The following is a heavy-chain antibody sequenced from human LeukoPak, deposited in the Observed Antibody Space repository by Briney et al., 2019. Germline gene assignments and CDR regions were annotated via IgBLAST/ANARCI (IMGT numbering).Heavy chain of an antibody. V-gene: IGHV4-59*01. D-gene: IGHD3-3*01. CDR2: IYYSGST. CDR1: GGSISSYY. J-gene: IGHJ4*02. Sequence: SETLSLTCTVSGGSISSYYWSWIRQPPGKGLEWIGYIYYSGSTNYNPSLKSRVTISVDTSKNQFSLKLSSVTAADTAVYYCARGVDFWSGYYHFDYWGQGTLVTVSS. CDR3: ARGVDFWSGYYHFDY.